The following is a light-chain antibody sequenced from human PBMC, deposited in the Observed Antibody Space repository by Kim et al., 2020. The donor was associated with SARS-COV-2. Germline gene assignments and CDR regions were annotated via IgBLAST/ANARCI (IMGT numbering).Light chain of an antibody. V-gene: IGLV2-23*01. J-gene: IGLJ3*02. CDR2: EGS. CDR1: SSDVGSYNL. Sequence: GQSITISCTGTSSDVGSYNLVSWYQQHPGKAPKLMIYEGSKRPSGVSNRFSGSKSGNTASLTISGLQAEDEADYYCCSYAGSSTCVFGGGTQLTVL. CDR3: CSYAGSSTCV.